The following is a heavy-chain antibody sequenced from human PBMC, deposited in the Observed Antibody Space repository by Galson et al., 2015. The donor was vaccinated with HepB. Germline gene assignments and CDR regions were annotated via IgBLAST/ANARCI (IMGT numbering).Heavy chain of an antibody. CDR2: ISSSSSTI. J-gene: IGHJ4*02. D-gene: IGHD4-17*01. Sequence: SLRLSCAASGFTFSSYSMNWVRQAPGKGLEWVSYISSSSSTIYYADSVKGRFTISRDNAKNSLYLQMNSLRDEDTAVYYCARCYLRNDYGDYVPGVFDYWGQGTLVTVSS. CDR1: GFTFSSYS. CDR3: ARCYLRNDYGDYVPGVFDY. V-gene: IGHV3-48*02.